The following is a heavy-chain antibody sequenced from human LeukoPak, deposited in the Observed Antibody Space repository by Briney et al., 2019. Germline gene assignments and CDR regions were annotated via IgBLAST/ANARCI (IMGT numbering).Heavy chain of an antibody. D-gene: IGHD4-17*01. CDR3: ARVHYGDRGNRFDP. CDR2: ISANNGNT. V-gene: IGHV1-18*01. Sequence: GASVKVSCKASGYTFTSYDFSWVRQAPGQGLEWMGWISANNGNTNYAQKLQGRVTMTTDTSTSTAYMELRSLRSDDTAVYYCARVHYGDRGNRFDPWGQGTLVTVSS. J-gene: IGHJ5*02. CDR1: GYTFTSYD.